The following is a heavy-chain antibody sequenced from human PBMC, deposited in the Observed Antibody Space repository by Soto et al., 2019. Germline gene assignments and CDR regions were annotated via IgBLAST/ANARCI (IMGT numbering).Heavy chain of an antibody. D-gene: IGHD3-10*01. CDR3: AKDRSRGLWFGELSALDV. J-gene: IGHJ6*02. CDR1: GFTFSSYG. CDR2: ISYDGSNK. V-gene: IGHV3-30*18. Sequence: GGSLRLSCAASGFTFSSYGMHWVRQDPGKGLEWVAVISYDGSNKYYADSVKGRFTISRDNSKNTLYLQMNSLRAEDTAVYYCAKDRSRGLWFGELSALDVWGQGTTVTVSS.